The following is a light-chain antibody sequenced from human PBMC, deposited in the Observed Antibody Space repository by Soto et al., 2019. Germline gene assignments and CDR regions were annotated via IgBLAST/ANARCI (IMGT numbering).Light chain of an antibody. CDR1: QSISSW. CDR2: KAS. Sequence: DIQMTHSPSTLSASVLYIVTITFRSSQSISSWLAWYQQKPGKTPKLLIYKASSLESGVPSRFSGSGSGTEFTLTISSLQPDDFATYYCQQYNSYWTFGQGTKV. V-gene: IGKV1-5*03. J-gene: IGKJ1*01. CDR3: QQYNSYWT.